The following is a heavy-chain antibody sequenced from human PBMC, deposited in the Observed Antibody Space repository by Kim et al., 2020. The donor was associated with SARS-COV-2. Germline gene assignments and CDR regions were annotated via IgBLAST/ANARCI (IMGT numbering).Heavy chain of an antibody. Sequence: ASVKVSCRTSGYTFTNYFIHWVRQAPGQGLEWMGRINPNSGDTEYAQKFQDWVTMTRDTSISTAYMELSSLRSDDTVVYYCARDLRGDGYFDFWGQGVLVTVSS. V-gene: IGHV1-2*05. D-gene: IGHD2-8*01. CDR1: GYTFTNYF. CDR3: ARDLRGDGYFDF. J-gene: IGHJ4*02. CDR2: INPNSGDT.